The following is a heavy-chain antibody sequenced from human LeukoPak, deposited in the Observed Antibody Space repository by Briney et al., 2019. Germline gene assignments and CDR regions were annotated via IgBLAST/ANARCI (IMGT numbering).Heavy chain of an antibody. V-gene: IGHV3-23*01. CDR1: GFTFSSYW. CDR2: ISGSDSST. CDR3: AKTLSGYQYDAFDI. J-gene: IGHJ3*02. D-gene: IGHD3-22*01. Sequence: PGGSLRLSCAASGFTFSSYWMSWVRQAPGKGLEWVSAISGSDSSTYYADSVKGRFTISRDNSKNTLYLQMNSLRAEDTAVYYCAKTLSGYQYDAFDIWGQGTMVTVSS.